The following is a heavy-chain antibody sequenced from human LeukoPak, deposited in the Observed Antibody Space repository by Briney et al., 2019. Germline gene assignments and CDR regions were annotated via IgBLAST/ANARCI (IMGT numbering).Heavy chain of an antibody. J-gene: IGHJ3*02. D-gene: IGHD3-22*01. CDR3: AKDQVDYYDRSGPTLGDAFDI. CDR1: GFIFSSYA. CDR2: ISGSGGST. V-gene: IGHV3-23*01. Sequence: PGGSLRLACAASGFIFSSYAMSWVRQAPGKGLEWVSAISGSGGSTYYADYVEGRFTISRDNSKNTLYLQMNSLRAEDTAVYYCAKDQVDYYDRSGPTLGDAFDIWGQGTMVTVAS.